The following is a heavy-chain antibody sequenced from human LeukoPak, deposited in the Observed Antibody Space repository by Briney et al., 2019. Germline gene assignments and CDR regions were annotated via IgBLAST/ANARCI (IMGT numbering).Heavy chain of an antibody. J-gene: IGHJ4*02. CDR2: IIPIFGSA. CDR1: GGTFSSYA. V-gene: IGHV1-69*13. Sequence: ASVTVSCTASGGTFSSYAISWVRQAPGQGHEWMGGIIPIFGSANYAQKFQGRVAITADESTSTAYMELSSLRSEDTAVYYCARPERGYSYGRQLDYWGQGTLVTVSS. D-gene: IGHD5-18*01. CDR3: ARPERGYSYGRQLDY.